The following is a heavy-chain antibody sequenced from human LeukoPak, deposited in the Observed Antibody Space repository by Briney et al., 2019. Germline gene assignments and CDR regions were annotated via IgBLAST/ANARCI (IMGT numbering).Heavy chain of an antibody. CDR1: GGSISSYY. CDR3: AREFYYYGSGSPPVFDY. D-gene: IGHD3-10*01. CDR2: MYYSGST. J-gene: IGHJ4*02. V-gene: IGHV4-59*12. Sequence: PSETLSLTCTVSGGSISSYYWSWIRQPPGKGLEWIGYMYYSGSTNYNPSLKSRVTMSVDTSKNHFSLKMSSVTAADTAVYYCAREFYYYGSGSPPVFDYWGQGTLVTVSS.